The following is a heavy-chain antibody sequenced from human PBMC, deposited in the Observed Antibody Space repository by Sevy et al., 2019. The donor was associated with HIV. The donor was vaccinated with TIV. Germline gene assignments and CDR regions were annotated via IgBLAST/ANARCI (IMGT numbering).Heavy chain of an antibody. CDR3: ARDCNSASCLWGLDV. CDR2: IKRDGSEK. Sequence: GGSLRLSCAASGFTFSNYWMTWVRQAPGKGLEWLANIKRDGSEKYYVASVKGRFTISRDNAKNSLYMQMNSLRAEDTAVHYCARDCNSASCLWGLDVWGQGTTVTVSS. J-gene: IGHJ6*02. D-gene: IGHD2-2*01. CDR1: GFTFSNYW. V-gene: IGHV3-7*03.